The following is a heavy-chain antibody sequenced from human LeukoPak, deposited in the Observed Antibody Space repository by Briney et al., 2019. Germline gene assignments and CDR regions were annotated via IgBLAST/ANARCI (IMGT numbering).Heavy chain of an antibody. CDR1: GFTFSSYA. D-gene: IGHD3-10*01. CDR3: ATTPYYYGSGIAY. V-gene: IGHV3-23*01. Sequence: PGGSLRLSFAASGFTFSSYAMSWVRQAPGKGLEWVSAISGSGGSTYYADSVKGRFTISRDNSKNTLYLQMNSLRAEDTAVYYCATTPYYYGSGIAYWGQGTLVTVSS. CDR2: ISGSGGST. J-gene: IGHJ4*02.